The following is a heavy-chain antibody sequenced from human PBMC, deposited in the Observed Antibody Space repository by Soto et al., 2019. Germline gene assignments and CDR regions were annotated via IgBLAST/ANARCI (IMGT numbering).Heavy chain of an antibody. CDR3: ARGRRYSWNYGGETRGKWFDL. CDR2: TYYRSKWYN. Sequence: SQTLSLTCAISGDSVSSNSAAWNWIRQSPSRGLEWLGRTYYRSKWYNDYAVSVKSRITINPDTSKNQFSLQLNSVTPEDTAVYYCARGRRYSWNYGGETRGKWFDLWGQGALVTVSS. J-gene: IGHJ5*02. V-gene: IGHV6-1*01. CDR1: GDSVSSNSAA. D-gene: IGHD1-7*01.